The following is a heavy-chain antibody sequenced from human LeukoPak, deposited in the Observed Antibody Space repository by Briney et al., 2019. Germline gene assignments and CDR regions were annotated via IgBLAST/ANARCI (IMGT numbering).Heavy chain of an antibody. D-gene: IGHD3-22*01. Sequence: PGGSLRLSCAASGFTFSSYAISWVRQAPGKGLEWVSAISGSGGSTYYADSVKGRFTISRDNSKNTLYLQMNSLRAEDTAVYYCAKDLQDYSYYYDSSGYSSGDYWGQGTLVTVSS. J-gene: IGHJ4*02. CDR1: GFTFSSYA. CDR2: ISGSGGST. V-gene: IGHV3-23*01. CDR3: AKDLQDYSYYYDSSGYSSGDY.